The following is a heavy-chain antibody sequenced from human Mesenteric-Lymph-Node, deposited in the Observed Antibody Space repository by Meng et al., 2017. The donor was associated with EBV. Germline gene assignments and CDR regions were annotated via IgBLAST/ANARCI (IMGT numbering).Heavy chain of an antibody. Sequence: QGQLVQSGAEVKKPGASVNVSWVRQAPGKRLEWMGWINGGDGNTKYSQKFQGRVTITRDTSASTAYMELSSLRSEDTAVYYCARSPKKSIRVATNWFDPWGQGTLVTVSS. V-gene: IGHV1-3*01. J-gene: IGHJ5*02. CDR2: INGGDGNT. D-gene: IGHD3-3*01. CDR3: ARSPKKSIRVATNWFDP.